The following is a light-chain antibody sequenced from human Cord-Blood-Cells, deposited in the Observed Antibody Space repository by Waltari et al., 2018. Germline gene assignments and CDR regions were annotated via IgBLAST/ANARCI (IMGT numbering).Light chain of an antibody. Sequence: QSALTPPRPVSGSPGQSVTIPCTGTSSDAGGSTYVSWYQQHPGKAPKLMIYDVSKRPSGVPGRFSGSKSGNTASLTISGLQAEDEADYYCCSYAGSYTYVFGTGTKVTVL. CDR1: SSDAGGSTY. CDR2: DVS. J-gene: IGLJ1*01. V-gene: IGLV2-11*01. CDR3: CSYAGSYTYV.